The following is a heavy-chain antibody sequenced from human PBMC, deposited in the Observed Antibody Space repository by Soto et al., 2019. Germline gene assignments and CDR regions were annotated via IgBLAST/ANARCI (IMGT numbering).Heavy chain of an antibody. V-gene: IGHV3-33*01. J-gene: IGHJ6*02. CDR1: GFTFSSYG. CDR3: AREGELEPPAYYYCCMDV. CDR2: IWYDGSNK. D-gene: IGHD1-7*01. Sequence: QVQLVESGGGVVQPGRSLRLSCAASGFTFSSYGMHWVRQAPGKGLEWVAVIWYDGSNKYYADSVKGRFTISRDNSKNTLYLQMNSLRAEDTAVYYCAREGELEPPAYYYCCMDVWGQGTTVTVSS.